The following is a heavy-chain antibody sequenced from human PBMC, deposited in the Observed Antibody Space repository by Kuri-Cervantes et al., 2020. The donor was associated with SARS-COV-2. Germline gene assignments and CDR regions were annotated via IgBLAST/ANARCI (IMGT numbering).Heavy chain of an antibody. V-gene: IGHV3-30*02. D-gene: IGHD3-3*01. CDR3: AKGPLGHYDFWSGSDYNWFDP. CDR1: GFTFSSYG. Sequence: GESLKISCAASGFTFSSYGMHWVRQAPGKGLEWVAFIRYDGSNKYYADSVKGRFTISRDNSKNTLYLQMNSLRAEDTAVYYCAKGPLGHYDFWSGSDYNWFDPWGQGTLVTVSS. CDR2: IRYDGSNK. J-gene: IGHJ5*02.